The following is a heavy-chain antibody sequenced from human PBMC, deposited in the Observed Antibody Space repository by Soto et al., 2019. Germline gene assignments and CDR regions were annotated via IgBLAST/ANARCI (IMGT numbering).Heavy chain of an antibody. J-gene: IGHJ3*02. Sequence: GGSLRLSCAASGFTVSSNYMSWVRQAPVNGLECVSVIYSFFSTDYSDSLKGRFTISIDNSKNALYLQMNLLRAEDTAVYYCARSLRLNQVFDIWGQGTMVTV. D-gene: IGHD2-2*01. CDR2: IYSFFST. CDR3: ARSLRLNQVFDI. CDR1: GFTVSSNY. V-gene: IGHV3-66*01.